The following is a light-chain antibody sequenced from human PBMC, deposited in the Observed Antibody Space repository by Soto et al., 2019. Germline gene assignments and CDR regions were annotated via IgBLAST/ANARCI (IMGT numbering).Light chain of an antibody. V-gene: IGKV3-20*01. J-gene: IGKJ2*01. CDR2: AAS. CDR3: QQYGASPPYT. CDR1: RGISSSY. Sequence: EIVLTQSPGTLSLSPGESTTLSCRASRGISSSYLAWYQQKPGQAPRLLIYAASTRATGIPDRFRGSGSATDFTLTISRLEPEDSAVYYCQQYGASPPYTFGQGTKLKIK.